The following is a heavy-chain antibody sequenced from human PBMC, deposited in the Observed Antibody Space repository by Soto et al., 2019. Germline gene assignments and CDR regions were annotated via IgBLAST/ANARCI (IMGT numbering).Heavy chain of an antibody. J-gene: IGHJ4*03. V-gene: IGHV4-30-4*01. CDR2: IYYSGST. Sequence: SETLSLTCTVSGGSISSGDYYWSWIRQPPGKGLEWIGYIYYSGSTYYNPSLKSRVTISVDTSKNQFSLKLSSVTAADTAVYYCARLYYDFWSGYYYFDYWGQGTTVTVSS. CDR1: GGSISSGDYY. D-gene: IGHD3-3*01. CDR3: ARLYYDFWSGYYYFDY.